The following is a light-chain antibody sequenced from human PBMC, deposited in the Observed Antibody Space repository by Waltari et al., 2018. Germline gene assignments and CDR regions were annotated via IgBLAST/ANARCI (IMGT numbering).Light chain of an antibody. CDR1: QAIRDS. CDR2: GAS. Sequence: DIQMTQSPSSLSASVGDRVPITCRASQAIRDSLAWYQQKPGKAPKLLLYGASRLDSGVPFRFSGSGSGTDFTLTITSLQPEDFATYYCQHYYNIPRTFGQGTKVEVK. V-gene: IGKV1-NL1*01. CDR3: QHYYNIPRT. J-gene: IGKJ1*01.